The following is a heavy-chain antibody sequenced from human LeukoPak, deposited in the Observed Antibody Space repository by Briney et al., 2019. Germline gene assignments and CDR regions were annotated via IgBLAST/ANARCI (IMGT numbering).Heavy chain of an antibody. V-gene: IGHV3-23*01. Sequence: GGTLRLSCAASGFTFSSYAMSWVRQAPGKGLEWVSAISGSGGSTYYADSVKGRFTISRDNSKNTLYLQMNSLRAEDTAVYYCAKDPGGYDSGYWGQGTLVTVSS. J-gene: IGHJ4*02. CDR1: GFTFSSYA. CDR2: ISGSGGST. CDR3: AKDPGGYDSGY. D-gene: IGHD5-12*01.